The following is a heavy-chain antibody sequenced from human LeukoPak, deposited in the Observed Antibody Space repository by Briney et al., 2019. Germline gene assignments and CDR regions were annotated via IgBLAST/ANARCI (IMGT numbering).Heavy chain of an antibody. CDR2: ISGSGGRT. V-gene: IGHV3-23*01. J-gene: IGHJ6*03. CDR1: GFPFSSYA. CDR3: AKSIQWLVTYYMDV. Sequence: GGSLLLSCAASGFPFSSYAMNWVRQAPGKGLEWVSGISGSGGRTYYADSVKGRFTISRDNSKNTLYLQMNSLRAEDTAVYYCAKSIQWLVTYYMDVWGKGTTVTVSS. D-gene: IGHD6-19*01.